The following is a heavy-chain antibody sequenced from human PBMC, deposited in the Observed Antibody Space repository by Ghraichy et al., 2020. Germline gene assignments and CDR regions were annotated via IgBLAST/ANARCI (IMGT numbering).Heavy chain of an antibody. Sequence: SETLSLTCAVYGGSFSGYYWSWIRQPPGKGLEWIGEINHSGSTNYNPSLKSRVTISVDTSKNQFSLKLSSVTAADTAVYYCARGYSYGRSRFDYWGQGTLVIVSS. CDR1: GGSFSGYY. D-gene: IGHD5-18*01. J-gene: IGHJ4*02. CDR2: INHSGST. V-gene: IGHV4-34*01. CDR3: ARGYSYGRSRFDY.